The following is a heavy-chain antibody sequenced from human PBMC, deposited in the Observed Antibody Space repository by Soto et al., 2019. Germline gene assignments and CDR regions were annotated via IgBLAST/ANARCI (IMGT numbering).Heavy chain of an antibody. CDR2: INPNSGGT. Sequence: ASVKVSCKASGYTFTGYYMHWVRQAPGQGLEWMGWINPNSGGTNYAQKFQGWVTMTRDTSISTAYMELSRLRSDDTAVYYCARDHRPLGGSSSFDYYYGMDVWGQGTTVTVSS. V-gene: IGHV1-2*04. CDR1: GYTFTGYY. D-gene: IGHD6-6*01. CDR3: ARDHRPLGGSSSFDYYYGMDV. J-gene: IGHJ6*02.